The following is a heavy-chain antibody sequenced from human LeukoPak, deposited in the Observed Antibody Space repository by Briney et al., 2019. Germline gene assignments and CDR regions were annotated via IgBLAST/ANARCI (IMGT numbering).Heavy chain of an antibody. CDR2: INWNGGST. CDR3: ARVQYYYDSSGYYPLDY. D-gene: IGHD3-22*01. V-gene: IGHV3-20*01. CDR1: GFTFDDYG. Sequence: GGSLRLSCAASGFTFDDYGMSWVRHAPGKGLEWVSGINWNGGSTGYADSVKGRFTISRDNAKNSLYLQMNSLRAEDTALYHCARVQYYYDSSGYYPLDYWGQGTLVSVSS. J-gene: IGHJ4*02.